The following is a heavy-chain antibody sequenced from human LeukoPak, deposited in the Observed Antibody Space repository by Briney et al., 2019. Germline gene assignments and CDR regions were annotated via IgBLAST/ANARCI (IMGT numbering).Heavy chain of an antibody. Sequence: PGGSLRLSCAASGFTFSSYAMSWVRQAPGKGLKWVSAITGSGDAKYCADSVKGRFTISRDNSKDTLYLQMNSLRAEDTAVYFCAKANLWFGDLDSSDYWGQGTLVTVSS. CDR2: ITGSGDAK. V-gene: IGHV3-23*01. CDR3: AKANLWFGDLDSSDY. D-gene: IGHD3-10*01. CDR1: GFTFSSYA. J-gene: IGHJ4*02.